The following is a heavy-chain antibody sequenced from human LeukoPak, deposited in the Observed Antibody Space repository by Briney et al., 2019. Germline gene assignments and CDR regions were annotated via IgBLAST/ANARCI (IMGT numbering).Heavy chain of an antibody. CDR2: IHNDYRT. V-gene: IGHV3-53*01. J-gene: IGHJ4*02. CDR3: ARLTGEALDY. Sequence: PGGSLRLSCAASGFTVSSNFMHWVRQAPGKGLEWVAGIHNDYRTFYADSVKGRFTILRDDSANTVYLQMNSLRAEDTAVYYCARLTGEALDYWGQGTLVTVSS. D-gene: IGHD1-20*01. CDR1: GFTVSSNF.